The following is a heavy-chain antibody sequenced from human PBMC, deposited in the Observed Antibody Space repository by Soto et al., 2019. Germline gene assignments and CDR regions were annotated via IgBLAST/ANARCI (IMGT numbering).Heavy chain of an antibody. V-gene: IGHV4-39*01. D-gene: IGHD2-8*01. CDR2: IYYSGST. J-gene: IGHJ6*03. Sequence: SETLSLTCTVSGGSISSSSYYWDWIRQPPGKGLEWIGSIYYSGSTYYNPSLKSRVTISVDTSKNQFSLKLSSVTAADTAVYYCARTVLGYCTNGVCPHYYHHMDVWGKGTTVTVSS. CDR1: GGSISSSSYY. CDR3: ARTVLGYCTNGVCPHYYHHMDV.